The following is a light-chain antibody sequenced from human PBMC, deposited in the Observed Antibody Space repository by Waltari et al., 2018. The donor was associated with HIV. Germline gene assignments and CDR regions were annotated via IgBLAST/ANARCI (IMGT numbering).Light chain of an antibody. Sequence: EVVVTQAPAALSVFPGRRGTVSCTTSQNVGNNVAWYQKKSGQSPRRLIYGASTRATGVPGRFGGSGSGTEFNLTIDSLQAVDSAVYYCQHYDNLSRTFGPGTTVEIK. J-gene: IGKJ1*01. CDR1: QNVGNN. CDR2: GAS. V-gene: IGKV3-15*01. CDR3: QHYDNLSRT.